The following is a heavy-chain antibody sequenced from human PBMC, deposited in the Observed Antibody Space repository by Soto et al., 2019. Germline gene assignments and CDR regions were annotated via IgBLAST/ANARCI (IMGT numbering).Heavy chain of an antibody. CDR2: TYYNGDT. V-gene: IGHV4-61*08. J-gene: IGHJ4*02. CDR3: ARGPGSIDGWRTFDF. CDR1: DDSFRGADYY. Sequence: PSETLSLTCTVSDDSFRGADYYWSWIRQPLGKGPEWIGYTYYNGDTKYNLALKSRVTMSVDTSKNQFSLRLSSVTAADTAVYFCARGPGSIDGWRTFDFWGRGILLTVSS. D-gene: IGHD6-19*01.